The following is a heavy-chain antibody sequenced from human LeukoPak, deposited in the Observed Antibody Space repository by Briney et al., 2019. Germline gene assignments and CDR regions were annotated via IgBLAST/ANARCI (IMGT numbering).Heavy chain of an antibody. CDR3: AREARGSEIDY. Sequence: GGSLRLSCAASGFTFSSYWMSWVRQAPGKGLEWVANIKQDGSEKYYVDSVKGRFTIPRDNAKNSLYLQMNSLRAEDTAVYYCAREARGSEIDYWGQGTLVTVSS. CDR2: IKQDGSEK. D-gene: IGHD3-10*01. J-gene: IGHJ4*02. CDR1: GFTFSSYW. V-gene: IGHV3-7*01.